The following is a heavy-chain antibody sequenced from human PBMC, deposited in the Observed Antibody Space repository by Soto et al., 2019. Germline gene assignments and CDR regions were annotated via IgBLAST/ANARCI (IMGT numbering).Heavy chain of an antibody. V-gene: IGHV4-61*01. Sequence: QVQLQESGPGLVKPSETLSLTCTVSGGSVSSGSYYWSWIRQPPGKGLEWIGYIYYSGSTNYNPSPKTRVARSGDPSKDQFSLKLSSVTAADTAVYYWARDPWYCYGMDVWGQGTTGTVSS. CDR1: GGSVSSGSYY. CDR3: ARDPWYCYGMDV. J-gene: IGHJ6*02. CDR2: IYYSGST.